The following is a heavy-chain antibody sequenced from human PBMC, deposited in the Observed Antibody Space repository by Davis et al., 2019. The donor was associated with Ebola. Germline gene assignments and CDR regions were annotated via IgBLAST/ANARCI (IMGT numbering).Heavy chain of an antibody. CDR3: AIGGNGDPTSPLDN. V-gene: IGHV3-21*04. Sequence: GGSLRLSCAASGFTFSTYSMSWVRQAPGKGLEWVSSISSDSDYIYYADSAKGRFTISRDNAKNSLYLQMNSLRAEDTAVYYCAIGGNGDPTSPLDNWGQGTLVTVSS. CDR1: GFTFSTYS. D-gene: IGHD4-17*01. CDR2: ISSDSDYI. J-gene: IGHJ4*02.